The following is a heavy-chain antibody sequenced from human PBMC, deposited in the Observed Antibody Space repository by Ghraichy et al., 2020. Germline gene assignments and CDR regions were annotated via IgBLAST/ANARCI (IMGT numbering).Heavy chain of an antibody. J-gene: IGHJ4*02. D-gene: IGHD2-21*01. V-gene: IGHV3-49*04. Sequence: GSLRLSCTASGFSFGDYAMSWVRQAPGKGLEWVGFIRSKDYGGATIYAASVKGRFTISRDDSKSIAYLQMNSLKSEDTAVYYCTRAPYRDYWGQGTLVTVSS. CDR2: IRSKDYGGAT. CDR3: TRAPYRDY. CDR1: GFSFGDYA.